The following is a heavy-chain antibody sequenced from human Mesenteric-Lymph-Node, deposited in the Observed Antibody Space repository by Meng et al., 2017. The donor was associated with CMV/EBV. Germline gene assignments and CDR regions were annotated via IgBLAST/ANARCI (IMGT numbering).Heavy chain of an antibody. CDR1: GGSVSSASYY. CDR3: AGLSGYRGAVDY. D-gene: IGHD3-3*01. J-gene: IGHJ4*02. CDR2: AYYGDYT. V-gene: IGHV4-61*01. Sequence: GSLRLSCTVSGGSVSSASYYWSCIRQPPGKGLEWIGYAYYGDYTNYNPSLKSRVTISVDTSKNQFSLKLSSVTAADTAVYYCAGLSGYRGAVDYWGQGTLVTVSS.